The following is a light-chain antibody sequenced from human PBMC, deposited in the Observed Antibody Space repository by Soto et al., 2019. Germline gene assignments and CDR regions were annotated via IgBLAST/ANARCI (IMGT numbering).Light chain of an antibody. Sequence: QSVLTQPPSVSGAPGQRVTISCTESSSNIGAGYDVHWYQQLPGTAPKLLIYGNSNRPSGVPDRFSGSKSGTSASLVITGLQAEDEADYYCQSYDSSLSGWVFGGGTKFTVL. CDR3: QSYDSSLSGWV. V-gene: IGLV1-40*01. CDR2: GNS. J-gene: IGLJ3*02. CDR1: SSNIGAGYD.